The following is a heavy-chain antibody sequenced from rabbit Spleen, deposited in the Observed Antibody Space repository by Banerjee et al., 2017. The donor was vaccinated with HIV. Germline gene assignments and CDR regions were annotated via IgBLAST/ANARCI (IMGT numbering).Heavy chain of an antibody. V-gene: IGHV1S45*01. CDR3: ARGGGL. J-gene: IGHJ4*01. Sequence: QEQLEESGGGLVKPGGTLTLTCTVSGFSFSSNWICWVRQAPGKGLEWIACIDTNDGDTDYANWPKGRFTISKTSSTTVTLQMTSLTAADTATYFCARGGGLWGPGTLVTVS. CDR1: GFSFSSNW. CDR2: IDTNDGDT.